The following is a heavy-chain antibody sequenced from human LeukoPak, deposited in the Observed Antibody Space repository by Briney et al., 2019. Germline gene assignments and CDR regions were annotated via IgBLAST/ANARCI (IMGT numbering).Heavy chain of an antibody. CDR3: ARGIGDWRYYYYYYYMDV. J-gene: IGHJ6*03. Sequence: GGSLRLSCAASGFTFDDYGMNWVRQAPGKGLEWVSCISSSSSYIYYADSVKGRFTISRDNAKNSLYLQMNSLRAEDTAVYYCARGIGDWRYYYYYYYMDVWGKGTTVTVSS. CDR1: GFTFDDYG. CDR2: ISSSSSYI. D-gene: IGHD2-21*01. V-gene: IGHV3-21*01.